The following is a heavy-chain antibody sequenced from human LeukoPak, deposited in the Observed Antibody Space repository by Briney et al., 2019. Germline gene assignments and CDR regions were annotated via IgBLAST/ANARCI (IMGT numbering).Heavy chain of an antibody. CDR3: AISGNYFTRDAFDI. CDR1: GYSISSGYY. J-gene: IGHJ3*02. Sequence: SETLSLTCAVSGYSISSGYYWGWIRQPPGKGLEWIGSIYHSGSTYYNPSLKSRVTISVDTSKNQFSLELRSVTAADTAVYYCAISGNYFTRDAFDIWGQGTMVTVSS. CDR2: IYHSGST. D-gene: IGHD1-26*01. V-gene: IGHV4-38-2*01.